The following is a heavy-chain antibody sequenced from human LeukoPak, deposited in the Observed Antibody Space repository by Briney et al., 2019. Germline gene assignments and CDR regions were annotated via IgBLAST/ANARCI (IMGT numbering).Heavy chain of an antibody. V-gene: IGHV1-69*01. CDR3: AIDRYSYAIPFFDY. Sequence: SVKVSCKASGGTFSSYAISWVRQAPGQGLEWMGGIIPIFGTANYAQKFQGRVTITADESTSTAYMELSSLRSEDTAVYYCAIDRYSYAIPFFDYWGQGTLVTVSS. J-gene: IGHJ4*02. CDR2: IIPIFGTA. D-gene: IGHD5-18*01. CDR1: GGTFSSYA.